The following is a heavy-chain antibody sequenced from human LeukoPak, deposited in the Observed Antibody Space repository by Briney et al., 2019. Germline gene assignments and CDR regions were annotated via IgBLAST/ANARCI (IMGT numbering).Heavy chain of an antibody. Sequence: PGGSLRLSCAASTFTFSKYAVSWVRQAPGKGLEWVSVTYSGGSTYYADSVEGRFTISRDTSKNTQYLQMNNLRVEDTAVYYCARDLKYYGLDVWGQGTTVTVSS. CDR2: TYSGGST. CDR3: ARDLKYYGLDV. J-gene: IGHJ6*02. CDR1: TFTFSKYA. V-gene: IGHV3-23*01.